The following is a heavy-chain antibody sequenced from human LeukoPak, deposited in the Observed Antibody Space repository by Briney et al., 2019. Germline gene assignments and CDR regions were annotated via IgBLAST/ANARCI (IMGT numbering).Heavy chain of an antibody. V-gene: IGHV4-59*01. CDR1: GGSISSYY. CDR2: IYYSGST. CDR3: ARAIYYYDSSGYFD. J-gene: IGHJ4*02. D-gene: IGHD3-22*01. Sequence: SETLSLTCTVSGGSISSYYRSWIRQPPGKGLEWIGYIYYSGSTSYNPSLKSRVTISVDTSKNQFSLKLSSVTAADTAVYYCARAIYYYDSSGYFDWGQGTLVTVSS.